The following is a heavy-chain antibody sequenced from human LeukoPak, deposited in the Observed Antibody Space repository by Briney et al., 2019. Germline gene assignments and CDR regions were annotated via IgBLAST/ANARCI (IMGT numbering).Heavy chain of an antibody. CDR1: GFTFRDYA. CDR3: AKVPILLLFGGDY. Sequence: GRSLRLSCAASGFTFRDYAMHWVRQAPGKGLEWVADISNDGGDKYYTDSVKGRFTISRDNSNNSLHLQLTSLRADDTAVYYCAKVPILLLFGGDYWGQGTLVTVSS. V-gene: IGHV3-30*04. CDR2: ISNDGGDK. D-gene: IGHD3-10*01. J-gene: IGHJ4*02.